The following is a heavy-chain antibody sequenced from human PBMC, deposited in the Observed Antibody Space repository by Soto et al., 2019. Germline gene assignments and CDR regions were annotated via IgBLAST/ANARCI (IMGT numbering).Heavy chain of an antibody. Sequence: SETLSLTCTVSGGSISTVNYWWSWIRQAPDMGLEWIGHIYNGGSTYNNPSLESRVTMSVDTSKNQLSLTLSSVSAADTAVYYCARHYGSGSYPYFDYWGQGTLVTVSS. CDR1: GGSISTVNYW. CDR2: IYNGGST. D-gene: IGHD3-10*01. CDR3: ARHYGSGSYPYFDY. V-gene: IGHV4-30-4*01. J-gene: IGHJ4*02.